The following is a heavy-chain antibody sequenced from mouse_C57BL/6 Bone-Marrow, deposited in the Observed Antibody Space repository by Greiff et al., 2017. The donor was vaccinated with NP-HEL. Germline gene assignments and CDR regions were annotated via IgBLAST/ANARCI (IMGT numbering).Heavy chain of an antibody. J-gene: IGHJ4*01. Sequence: EVQLQQSGPELVKPGASVKIPCKASGYTFTDYNMDWVKQSHGKSLEWIGDINPNNGGTIYNQKFKGKATLTVDESSSTAYMELRSLTSEDTAVYYCALYGNYGGYYAMDYWGQGTSVTVSS. V-gene: IGHV1-18*01. CDR1: GYTFTDYN. CDR3: ALYGNYGGYYAMDY. CDR2: INPNNGGT. D-gene: IGHD2-1*01.